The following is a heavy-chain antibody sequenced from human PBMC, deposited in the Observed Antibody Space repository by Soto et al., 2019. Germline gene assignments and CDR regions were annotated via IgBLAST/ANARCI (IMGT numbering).Heavy chain of an antibody. D-gene: IGHD6-13*01. V-gene: IGHV3-9*01. CDR2: ITWNSGYI. Sequence: EVLLVESGGGLVQPGRSLRLSCAASGFTFDDYAMHWVRQAPGKGLEWVSYITWNSGYIGYADSVKGRFTISRDNANNYLYLQMNSLKPEDTAFYYCAKALYGSSSSPIDYWGQGTLVTVSS. CDR1: GFTFDDYA. J-gene: IGHJ4*02. CDR3: AKALYGSSSSPIDY.